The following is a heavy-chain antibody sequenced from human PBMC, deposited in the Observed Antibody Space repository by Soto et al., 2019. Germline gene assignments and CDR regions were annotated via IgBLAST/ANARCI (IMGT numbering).Heavy chain of an antibody. V-gene: IGHV4-59*01. CDR3: ARDSSGWSLGFDY. D-gene: IGHD6-19*01. CDR2: IYYSGST. J-gene: IGHJ4*02. CDR1: GGSISSYY. Sequence: SETLSLTCTVSGGSISSYYWSWIRQPPGKGLEWIGYIYYSGSTNYNPPLKSRVTISVDTSKNQFSLKLSSVTAADTAVYYCARDSSGWSLGFDYWGQGTLVTVSS.